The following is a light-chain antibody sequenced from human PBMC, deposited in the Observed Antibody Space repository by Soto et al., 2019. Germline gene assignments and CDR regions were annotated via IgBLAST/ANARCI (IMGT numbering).Light chain of an antibody. CDR2: GAS. CDR1: QSVSDY. J-gene: IGKJ1*01. CDR3: QQYKDLPHT. Sequence: ETLMSQDPATLCVPQGERATLHCLASQSVSDYLACYQQRPGQAPRLLIFGASTRATGFPARFIGSGSGTEFTLTISSLQSEDFAVYYCQQYKDLPHTFGQGTKVDI. V-gene: IGKV3-15*01.